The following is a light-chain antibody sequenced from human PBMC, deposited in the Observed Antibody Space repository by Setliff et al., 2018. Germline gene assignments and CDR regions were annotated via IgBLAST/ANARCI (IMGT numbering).Light chain of an antibody. J-gene: IGLJ1*01. CDR2: GNS. Sequence: QSVLTQPPSVSGAPGQRVTTSCTGTSSDIGAGYGVHWYQQLPGTAPKLLIYGNSNRPSGVPDRFSGSKSGTSASLAIAGLQAEDEADYYCQSYGGSLSGYVFGTGTKVTVL. CDR1: SSDIGAGYG. CDR3: QSYGGSLSGYV. V-gene: IGLV1-40*01.